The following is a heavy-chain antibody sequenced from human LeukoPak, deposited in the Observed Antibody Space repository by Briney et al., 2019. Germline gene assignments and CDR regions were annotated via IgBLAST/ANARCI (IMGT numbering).Heavy chain of an antibody. CDR3: TRYNNDHFDY. J-gene: IGHJ4*02. D-gene: IGHD1-14*01. Sequence: GGSLRLSCAASGFSVSNSYISWVRQAPGKGLEWVSVIYSGGPTYYSDSVKGRFTISRDNSKNTMSVQMDDLRAEDTAVYYCTRYNNDHFDYWGQGTLVTVSS. CDR1: GFSVSNSY. V-gene: IGHV3-53*01. CDR2: IYSGGPT.